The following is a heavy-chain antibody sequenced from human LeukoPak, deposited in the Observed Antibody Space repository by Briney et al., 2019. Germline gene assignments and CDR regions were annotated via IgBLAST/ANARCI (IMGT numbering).Heavy chain of an antibody. J-gene: IGHJ4*02. Sequence: GASVKVSCKXSGGTFSSYAISWVRQAPGQGLEWMGGIIPIFGTANYSQKFQGRVTITTDESTSTAYMELSSLRSEDTAVYYCARDHSGWPSKYWGQGTLVTVSS. D-gene: IGHD6-19*01. CDR3: ARDHSGWPSKY. V-gene: IGHV1-69*05. CDR1: GGTFSSYA. CDR2: IIPIFGTA.